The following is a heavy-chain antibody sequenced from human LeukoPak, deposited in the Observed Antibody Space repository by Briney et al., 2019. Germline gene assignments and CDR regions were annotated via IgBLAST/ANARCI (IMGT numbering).Heavy chain of an antibody. Sequence: SETLSLTCIVSGDSISNYYWSWIRQPAGKGLEWIGRIYTSGSTNYNPSLKSRVTMSVDTSKNQFSLKLSSVTAADTAVYYCAREAAAGTFYFDYWGQGTLVTVSS. V-gene: IGHV4-4*07. CDR3: AREAAAGTFYFDY. CDR1: GDSISNYY. D-gene: IGHD6-13*01. CDR2: IYTSGST. J-gene: IGHJ4*02.